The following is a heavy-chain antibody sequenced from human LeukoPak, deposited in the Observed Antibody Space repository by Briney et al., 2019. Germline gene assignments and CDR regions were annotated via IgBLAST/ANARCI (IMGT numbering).Heavy chain of an antibody. V-gene: IGHV4-39*01. Sequence: SETLSLTCTVSGGSISSSSYYWGWIRQPPGKGLEWIGSIYYSGSTYYNPSLKSRVTISVDTSKNQFSLKLSSVTAADTAVYYCARLFRGAGDYGGNKIIDYWGQGTLVTVSS. CDR2: IYYSGST. CDR1: GGSISSSSYY. J-gene: IGHJ4*02. D-gene: IGHD4-23*01. CDR3: ARLFRGAGDYGGNKIIDY.